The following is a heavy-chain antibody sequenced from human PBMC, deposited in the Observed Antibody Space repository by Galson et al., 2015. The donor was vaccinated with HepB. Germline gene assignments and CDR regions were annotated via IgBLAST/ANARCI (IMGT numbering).Heavy chain of an antibody. D-gene: IGHD1-1*01. CDR3: AKDRLTNWYFDY. CDR2: ITGSDGTT. J-gene: IGHJ4*02. V-gene: IGHV3-23*01. CDR1: GFTFSSCA. Sequence: SLKLSCAASGFTFSSCAMHWVRQAPGKGLEWVSGITGSDGTTYYTDSVRGRFTISRDNSKNTLYLQMNSLRAEDTAVYYCAKDRLTNWYFDYWGQGTLVSVSS.